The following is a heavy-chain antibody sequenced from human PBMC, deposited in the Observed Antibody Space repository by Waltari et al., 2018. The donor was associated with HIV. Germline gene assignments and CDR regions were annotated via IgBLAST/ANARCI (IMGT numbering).Heavy chain of an antibody. Sequence: QVQLVQSGAEVKKPGASVKVSCTASGYTFTRYAMHWVSQAPGQRLEWMGWINAGNGNTKYSQKFQGRVTITRDTSASTAYMELSSLRSEDTAVYYCARDYLPHTVPVRWYNWFDPWGQGTLVTVSS. J-gene: IGHJ5*02. CDR3: ARDYLPHTVPVRWYNWFDP. V-gene: IGHV1-3*01. CDR2: INAGNGNT. D-gene: IGHD3-10*01. CDR1: GYTFTRYA.